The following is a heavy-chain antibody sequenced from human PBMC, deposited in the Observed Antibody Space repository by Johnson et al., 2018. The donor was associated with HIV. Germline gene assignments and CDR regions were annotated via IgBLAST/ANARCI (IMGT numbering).Heavy chain of an antibody. CDR2: ISYDGSNK. CDR1: GFTFSSYA. D-gene: IGHD2-15*01. Sequence: VQLVESGGGVVQPGRSPRLSCAASGFTFSSYAMHWVRQAPGKGLEWVAVISYDGSNKYYADSVKGRFTISRDNSKNTLYLQMNSLRAEDTAVYYWARSPSMVVVVAASVGNAFDIWGQGTMVTVSS. CDR3: ARSPSMVVVVAASVGNAFDI. J-gene: IGHJ3*02. V-gene: IGHV3-30-3*01.